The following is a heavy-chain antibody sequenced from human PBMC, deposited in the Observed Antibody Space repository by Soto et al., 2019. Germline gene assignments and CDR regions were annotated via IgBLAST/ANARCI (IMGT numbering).Heavy chain of an antibody. D-gene: IGHD6-6*01. CDR1: GFNFIDYY. J-gene: IGHJ4*02. CDR2: ISSSGSTI. Sequence: PGGSQRLSYTASGFNFIDYYMSWIRQTPGKGLEWVSYISSSGSTIYYADSVKGRFTISRDSAKNSLYLKMNSLRAEDTAVYYCARDMSYRGYSSSSGGGNYWGQGTLVTVSS. V-gene: IGHV3-11*01. CDR3: ARDMSYRGYSSSSGGGNY.